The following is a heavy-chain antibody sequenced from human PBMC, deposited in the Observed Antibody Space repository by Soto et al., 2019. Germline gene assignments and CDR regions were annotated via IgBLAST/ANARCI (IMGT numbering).Heavy chain of an antibody. V-gene: IGHV4-34*01. CDR3: ATYEHRTPLYGIDV. J-gene: IGHJ6*02. CDR1: GGSFSGYY. Sequence: QVQLQQWGAGLLKPSETLSLTCAVSGGSFSGYYWSWIRQPPGKGLEWIGEINHRGSTTYNPSLTSRVTLSLDSSKNQFSLILTSVTAADAAVYYCATYEHRTPLYGIDVWGQGATVTVSS. CDR2: INHRGST. D-gene: IGHD5-12*01.